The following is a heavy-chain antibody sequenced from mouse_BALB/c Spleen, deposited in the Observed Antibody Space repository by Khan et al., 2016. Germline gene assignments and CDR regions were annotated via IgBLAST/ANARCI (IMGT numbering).Heavy chain of an antibody. CDR1: GYTFTSYY. D-gene: IGHD2-4*01. J-gene: IGHJ2*01. Sequence: VQLQESGPELVKPGASVRISCKASGYTFTSYYIHWVKQRPGQGLEWIGWIYPGNVNTKYNEKFKGKATLTADKSSSTAYMQLSSLTSEDSAVXFYARGGLRRGYYFDYWGQGTTLTVSS. CDR3: ARGGLRRGYYFDY. V-gene: IGHV1S56*01. CDR2: IYPGNVNT.